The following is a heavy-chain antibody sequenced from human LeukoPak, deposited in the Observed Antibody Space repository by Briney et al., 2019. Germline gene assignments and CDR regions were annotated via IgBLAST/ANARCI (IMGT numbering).Heavy chain of an antibody. V-gene: IGHV1-18*01. Sequence: VASVKVSCKASGYTFTSYGISWVRQAPGQGLEWMGWISAYNGNTNYAQKLQGRVTMTTDTSTSTAYMELRSLRSDDTAVYYCARVGYYYDSSGYHGYWGQGTLVTVSS. CDR2: ISAYNGNT. CDR3: ARVGYYYDSSGYHGY. D-gene: IGHD3-22*01. J-gene: IGHJ4*02. CDR1: GYTFTSYG.